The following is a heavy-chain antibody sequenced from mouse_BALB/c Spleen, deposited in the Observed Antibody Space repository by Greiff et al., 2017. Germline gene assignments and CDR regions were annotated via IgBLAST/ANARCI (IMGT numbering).Heavy chain of an antibody. D-gene: IGHD3-1*01. CDR1: GFTFSSFR. Sequence: EVMLVESGGGLVQPGGSRKLSCAASGFTFSSFRMHWVRQAPEKGLEWVAYISSGSSTIYYADTVKGRFTISRDNPKNTLFLQMTSLRSEDTAMYYCARSGCPRCYFDYWGQGTTLTVSS. CDR3: ARSGCPRCYFDY. V-gene: IGHV5-17*02. J-gene: IGHJ2*01. CDR2: ISSGSSTI.